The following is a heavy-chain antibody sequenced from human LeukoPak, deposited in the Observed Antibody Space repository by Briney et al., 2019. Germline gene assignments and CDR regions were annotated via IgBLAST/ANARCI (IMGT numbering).Heavy chain of an antibody. CDR3: ARDYPLNPFDY. Sequence: GGSLRLSCAASGFTFSSYSMNWVRQAPGKGLEWVSSISSSSSYIYYADSVKGRFTISRDNAKNSLYLQMNSLRAEDTAVCYCARDYPLNPFDYWGQGTLVTASS. CDR1: GFTFSSYS. J-gene: IGHJ4*02. CDR2: ISSSSSYI. V-gene: IGHV3-21*01. D-gene: IGHD3-16*02.